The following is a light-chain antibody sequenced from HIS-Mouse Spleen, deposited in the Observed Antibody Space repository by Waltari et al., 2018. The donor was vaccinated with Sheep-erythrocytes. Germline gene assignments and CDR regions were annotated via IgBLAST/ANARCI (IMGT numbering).Light chain of an antibody. V-gene: IGLV2-23*01. CDR2: EGS. J-gene: IGLJ2*01. Sequence: QSALTQPASVSGSPGQSITISCTGTSSHGGSYNLVSWYQQHPGEPPKLMIYEGSKRPSGVSNRFSGSKSGNTASLTISGLQAEDEADYYCCSYAGSSTLVFGGGTKLTVL. CDR1: SSHGGSYNL. CDR3: CSYAGSSTLV.